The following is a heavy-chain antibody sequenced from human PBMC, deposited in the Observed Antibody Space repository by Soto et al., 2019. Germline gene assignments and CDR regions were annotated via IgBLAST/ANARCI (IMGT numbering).Heavy chain of an antibody. Sequence: QVQLVESGGGVVQPGRSLRLSCAASGFTFSSYGMHWVRQAPGKGLEWVAVIWYDGSNKYYADSVKGRFTISRDNSKNTLYLQMNSLRAEDTAVYYCARGYGSGSYQFDYWGQGPLVTVSS. CDR2: IWYDGSNK. D-gene: IGHD3-10*01. J-gene: IGHJ4*02. CDR1: GFTFSSYG. CDR3: ARGYGSGSYQFDY. V-gene: IGHV3-33*01.